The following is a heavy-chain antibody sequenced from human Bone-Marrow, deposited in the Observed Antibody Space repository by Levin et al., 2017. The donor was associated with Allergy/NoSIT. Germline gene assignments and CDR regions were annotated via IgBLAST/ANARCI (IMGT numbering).Heavy chain of an antibody. CDR3: ARVRRGEVRGVIITSCMDV. D-gene: IGHD3-10*01. CDR1: GYTFTSYG. V-gene: IGHV1-18*01. Sequence: ASVKVSCKASGYTFTSYGISWVRQAPGQGLEWMGWISAYNGNTNYAQKLQGRVTMTTDTSTSTAYMELRSLRSDDTAVYYCARVRRGEVRGVIITSCMDVWGQGTTVTVSS. CDR2: ISAYNGNT. J-gene: IGHJ6*02.